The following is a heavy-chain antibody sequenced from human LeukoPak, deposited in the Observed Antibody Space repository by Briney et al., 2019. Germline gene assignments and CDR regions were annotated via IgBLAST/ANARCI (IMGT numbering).Heavy chain of an antibody. CDR2: ISWDGGST. V-gene: IGHV3-43*01. CDR3: AKEVDGGFDY. Sequence: GGSLRLSCAASGFTFDDYTMHWVRQAPGKGLEWVSLISWDGGSTYYADSVKGRFTISRDNSKNSLYLQMNSLRTEDIALYYCAKEVDGGFDYWGQGTLVTVSS. D-gene: IGHD3-16*01. CDR1: GFTFDDYT. J-gene: IGHJ4*02.